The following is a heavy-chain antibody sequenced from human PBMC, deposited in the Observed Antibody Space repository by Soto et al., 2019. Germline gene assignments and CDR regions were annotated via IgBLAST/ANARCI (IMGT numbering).Heavy chain of an antibody. CDR2: LSYDGSGK. CDR1: GFAFNTYA. J-gene: IGHJ5*02. D-gene: IGHD5-12*01. CDR3: ARVLLPHDNTGYNPLDL. Sequence: QEQLVESGGGVVQSGGSLRLSCVASGFAFNTYAMHWVRQAPGKGLEWVSFLSYDGSGKYFADSVMGRFTMSRDTSKNTLYLEINSLTAGHTAVYFCARVLLPHDNTGYNPLDLWGLGVLVTVSS. V-gene: IGHV3-30*03.